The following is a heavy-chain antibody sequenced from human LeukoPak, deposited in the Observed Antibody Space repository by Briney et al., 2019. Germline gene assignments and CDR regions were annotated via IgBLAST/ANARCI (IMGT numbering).Heavy chain of an antibody. V-gene: IGHV3-48*04. D-gene: IGHD1-26*01. Sequence: GGSLRLSCAASEFTFSSYSMSWVRQAPGKGLEWVSYISSTASSIYYADSVKGRFTISRDNAKNPLYLQMNSLRAEDTAVYYCARGMRRIVGARGGFDPWGQGTLVTVSS. CDR1: EFTFSSYS. CDR2: ISSTASSI. CDR3: ARGMRRIVGARGGFDP. J-gene: IGHJ5*02.